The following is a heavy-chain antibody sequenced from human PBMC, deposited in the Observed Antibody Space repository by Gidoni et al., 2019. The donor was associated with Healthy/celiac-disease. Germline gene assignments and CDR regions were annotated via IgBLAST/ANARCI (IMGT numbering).Heavy chain of an antibody. D-gene: IGHD4-17*01. Sequence: EVQLVESGGGLVQPGGSLKLSCAASGFTFSGSAMHWVRQASGKGLEWVGSIRSKANSYATAYAASVKGRFTISRDDSKNTAYLQMNSLKTEDTAVYYCTRLTTVGGNWGQGTLVTVSS. CDR2: IRSKANSYAT. CDR1: GFTFSGSA. V-gene: IGHV3-73*02. CDR3: TRLTTVGGN. J-gene: IGHJ4*02.